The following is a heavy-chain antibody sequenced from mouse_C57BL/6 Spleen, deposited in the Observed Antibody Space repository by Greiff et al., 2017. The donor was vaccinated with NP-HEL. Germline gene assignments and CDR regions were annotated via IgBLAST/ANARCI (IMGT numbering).Heavy chain of an antibody. J-gene: IGHJ4*01. CDR2: ISGGGGNT. D-gene: IGHD2-4*01. CDR1: GFTFSSYT. CDR3: ARRNYDFAMDD. Sequence: EVKLMESGGGLVKPGGSLKLSCAASGFTFSSYTMSWVRQTPEKRLEWVATISGGGGNTYYPDSVKGRFTISRDNAENTLYLQMSSLRSEDTALYYCARRNYDFAMDDWGQGTSVTVSS. V-gene: IGHV5-9*01.